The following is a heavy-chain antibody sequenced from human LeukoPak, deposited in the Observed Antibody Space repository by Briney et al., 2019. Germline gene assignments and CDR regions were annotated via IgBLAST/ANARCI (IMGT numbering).Heavy chain of an antibody. D-gene: IGHD3-10*01. CDR1: GFTFSSFA. J-gene: IGHJ4*02. CDR2: ISYDGSNK. CDR3: ARGGTMVRGAILDY. V-gene: IGHV3-30-3*01. Sequence: TGGSLRLSCAASGFTFSSFAMHWVRQAPAKGLEWVAVISYDGSNKYYADSVKGRFTIYRDNSKNTLYLQMNSLRAEDTAVYYCARGGTMVRGAILDYWGQGTLVTVSS.